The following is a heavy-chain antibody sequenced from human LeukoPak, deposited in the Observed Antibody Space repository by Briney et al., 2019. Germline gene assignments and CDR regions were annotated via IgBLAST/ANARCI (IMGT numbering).Heavy chain of an antibody. V-gene: IGHV1-69*13. CDR3: ARDQGYCSSTSCYGYYYGMDV. J-gene: IGHJ6*04. D-gene: IGHD2-2*01. CDR2: IIPIFGTA. CDR1: EGTYSSYA. Sequence: SVKVSCKASEGTYSSYAISWVRQAPGQGLEWMGGIIPIFGTANYAQKFQGRVTITADESTSTAYMELSSLRSEDTAVYYCARDQGYCSSTSCYGYYYGMDVWGKGTTVTVSS.